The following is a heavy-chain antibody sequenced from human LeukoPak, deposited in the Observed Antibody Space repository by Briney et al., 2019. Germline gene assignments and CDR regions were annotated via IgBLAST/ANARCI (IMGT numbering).Heavy chain of an antibody. CDR1: GYTFTSYF. V-gene: IGHV1-46*01. J-gene: IGHJ4*02. CDR3: ARTAGRTFDY. Sequence: ASVTVSCTASGYTFTSYFMHWVRQASGQGLEWMGIINPSGGSTSYAQKFQGRATMTRDTSTSTVYMELSSLRSEDTAVYYCARTAGRTFDYWGQGTLVTVSS. CDR2: INPSGGST.